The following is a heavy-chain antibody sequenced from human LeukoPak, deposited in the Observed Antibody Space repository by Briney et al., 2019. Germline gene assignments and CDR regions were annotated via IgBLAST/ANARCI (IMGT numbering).Heavy chain of an antibody. V-gene: IGHV3-20*04. CDR3: ARGRHTFIAVDYFDY. D-gene: IGHD6-19*01. J-gene: IGHJ4*02. CDR1: GFTFDDYG. Sequence: GGSLRLSCAASGFTFDDYGMSWVRQVPGKGLEWVSGINWNGGSTGSADSVKGRFTISRDNAKNSLYLQMNSLRAEDSALYYCARGRHTFIAVDYFDYWGQGTLVTVSS. CDR2: INWNGGST.